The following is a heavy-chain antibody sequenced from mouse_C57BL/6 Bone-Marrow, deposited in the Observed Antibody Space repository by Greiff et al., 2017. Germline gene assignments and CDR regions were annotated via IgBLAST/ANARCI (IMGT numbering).Heavy chain of an antibody. CDR2: FYPGIGSI. Sequence: VQRVESGAELVKPGASVKLSCKASGYTFTEYTIHWVKQRSGQGLEWIGWFYPGIGSIKYNEKFKDKATLTADKSSSTVYLELSRLTSEDSAVYVCARHGTGTWFAYWGQGTLVTVSA. J-gene: IGHJ3*01. CDR1: GYTFTEYT. V-gene: IGHV1-62-2*01. CDR3: ARHGTGTWFAY. D-gene: IGHD4-1*01.